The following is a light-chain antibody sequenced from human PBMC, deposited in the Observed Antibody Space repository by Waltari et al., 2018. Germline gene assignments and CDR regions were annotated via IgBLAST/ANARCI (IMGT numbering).Light chain of an antibody. CDR2: EVS. V-gene: IGLV2-14*01. CDR1: SNDVGGYGY. Sequence: QSALTQPAFVSGSPGQSITISCHGTSNDVGGYGYVSWYQQYPGKAPQLVIYEVSYRASGISTRFSGSKSGNTASLTISGLQAEDEADYYCSSHTSTVPHVFGTGTRVTVV. CDR3: SSHTSTVPHV. J-gene: IGLJ1*01.